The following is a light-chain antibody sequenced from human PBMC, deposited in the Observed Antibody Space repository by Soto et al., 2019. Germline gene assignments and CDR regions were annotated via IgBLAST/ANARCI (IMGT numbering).Light chain of an antibody. CDR2: GAS. CDR3: QYYGSSSGWT. V-gene: IGKV3-20*01. Sequence: EIVLTQSPGTLSLSPGERATLSCRASQSVSSTYLTWYQQKPGQAPRLLIYGASSRATGIPDRFSGSGSGTDFTLTIRRLEPEDFAVYYCQYYGSSSGWTFGQGTKVEIK. CDR1: QSVSSTY. J-gene: IGKJ1*01.